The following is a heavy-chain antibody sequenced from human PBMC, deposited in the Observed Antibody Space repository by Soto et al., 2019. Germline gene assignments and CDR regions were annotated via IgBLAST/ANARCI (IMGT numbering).Heavy chain of an antibody. V-gene: IGHV2-5*01. CDR1: GFSLSTSGLG. CDR3: AHRPSGWYLFDY. D-gene: IGHD6-19*01. J-gene: IGHJ4*02. CDR2: IYWNDDK. Sequence: QITLKESGPTLVRPTQTLTLTCTFSGFSLSTSGLGVGWIRQPPGKALEWLALIYWNDDKRYSPSLKARLTNTKDTSKTQVVLTMTNMDPVDTATYYCAHRPSGWYLFDYWGQGTLVTVSS.